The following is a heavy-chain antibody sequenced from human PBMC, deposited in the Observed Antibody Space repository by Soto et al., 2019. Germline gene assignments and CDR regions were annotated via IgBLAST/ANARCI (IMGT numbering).Heavy chain of an antibody. Sequence: PGGSLRLSSVASGFSFSSYAMSWVRQAPGRGLEWVSVISGSDGSTYYADSVKGRFTISRDNSKNTLYLQMNSLRAEDTAVYYCAKDRERDAWYEDYWGQGTLVTVSS. D-gene: IGHD6-13*01. CDR2: ISGSDGST. V-gene: IGHV3-23*01. CDR1: GFSFSSYA. J-gene: IGHJ4*02. CDR3: AKDRERDAWYEDY.